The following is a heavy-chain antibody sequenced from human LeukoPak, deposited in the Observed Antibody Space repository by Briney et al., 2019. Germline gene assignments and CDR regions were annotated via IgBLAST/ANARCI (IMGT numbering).Heavy chain of an antibody. J-gene: IGHJ4*02. Sequence: ASVKVSYKASGYTFTSYGISWVRQAPGQGLEWMGWISAYNGNTNYAQKLQGRVTMTTDTSTSTAYMELRSLRSDDTAVYYCARAPPRPYSGSYYIPLSYWGQGTLVTVSS. V-gene: IGHV1-18*01. CDR2: ISAYNGNT. CDR1: GYTFTSYG. CDR3: ARAPPRPYSGSYYIPLSY. D-gene: IGHD1-26*01.